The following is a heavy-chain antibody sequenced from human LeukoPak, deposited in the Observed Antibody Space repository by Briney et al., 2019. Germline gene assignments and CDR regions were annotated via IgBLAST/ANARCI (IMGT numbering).Heavy chain of an antibody. D-gene: IGHD3-22*01. CDR1: GGSISSGGYY. J-gene: IGHJ4*02. CDR3: ARGDSSGYVDY. CDR2: IYYSGST. Sequence: SETLSLTCTVSGGSISSGGYYWSWIRQHPGKGLEWIGYIYYSGSTYYNPSLKSRVTISVDTSKNQFSLRLSSVTAADTAVYYCARGDSSGYVDYRGQGTLVTVSS. V-gene: IGHV4-31*03.